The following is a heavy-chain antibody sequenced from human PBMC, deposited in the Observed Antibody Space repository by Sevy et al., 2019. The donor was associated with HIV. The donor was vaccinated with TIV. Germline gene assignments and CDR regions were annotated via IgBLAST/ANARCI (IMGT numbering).Heavy chain of an antibody. J-gene: IGHJ5*02. V-gene: IGHV4-34*01. Sequence: SETLSLTCAVHDGSFSGYYWNWIRQLPGKGLEWIGEINESGITYYNPSLKIRVTISVDTSEKQFSLKLNSVTAADTAVYFCARSPPVVVVPGAPSWFDPWGQGTLVTVSS. CDR1: DGSFSGYY. CDR2: INESGIT. CDR3: ARSPPVVVVPGAPSWFDP. D-gene: IGHD2-2*01.